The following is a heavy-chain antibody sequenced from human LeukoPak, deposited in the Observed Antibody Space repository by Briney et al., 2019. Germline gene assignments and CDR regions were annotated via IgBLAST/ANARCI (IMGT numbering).Heavy chain of an antibody. CDR2: TSYDGSNK. Sequence: PGRSLRLSCAASGFTFSSYAMHWVRQAPGKGLEWVAVTSYDGSNKYYADSVKGRFTISRDNSKNTLYLQMNSLRAEDTAVYYCARVGRYGSGTGEIDYWGQGTLVTVSS. J-gene: IGHJ4*02. V-gene: IGHV3-30*04. CDR3: ARVGRYGSGTGEIDY. D-gene: IGHD3-10*01. CDR1: GFTFSSYA.